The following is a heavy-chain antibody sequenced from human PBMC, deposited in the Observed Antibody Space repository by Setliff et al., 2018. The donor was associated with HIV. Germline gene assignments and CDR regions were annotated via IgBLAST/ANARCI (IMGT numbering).Heavy chain of an antibody. CDR2: VHHTGYL. J-gene: IGHJ4*02. Sequence: SETLSLTCAVHGGPLTDHYWNWIRQSPGKGLEWIAEVHHTGYLNYSPSLKGRVTISVDTSKNQFSLNLSSVTAADTAMYYCASFFVTTVTNQDYWGQGTPVTVSS. CDR3: ASFFVTTVTNQDY. V-gene: IGHV4-34*01. D-gene: IGHD4-17*01. CDR1: GGPLTDHY.